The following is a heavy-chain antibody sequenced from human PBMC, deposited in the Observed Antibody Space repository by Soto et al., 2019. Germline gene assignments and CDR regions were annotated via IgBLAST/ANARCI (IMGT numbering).Heavy chain of an antibody. Sequence: ASVKVSCKASGYTFTGYFMHWVRQAPGQGLEWMGWINPNSGGTNYAQKFQGRVTMTRDTSISTAYMELSRLTSDDTAVYYCARERIPGAVTWVYFYGMDVWGQGTTVTVSS. CDR2: INPNSGGT. CDR1: GYTFTGYF. D-gene: IGHD6-19*01. V-gene: IGHV1-2*02. CDR3: ARERIPGAVTWVYFYGMDV. J-gene: IGHJ6*02.